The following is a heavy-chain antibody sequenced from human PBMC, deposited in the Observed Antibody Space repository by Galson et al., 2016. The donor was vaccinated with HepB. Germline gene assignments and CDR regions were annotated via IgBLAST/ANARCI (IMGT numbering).Heavy chain of an antibody. Sequence: SETLSLTCNVSGESLSGYFRSWIRQPPGQGLEWIGEVNHRGTINYNPSLKSRVTIFVDTSKNQFSLRLDSMTPADTGVYFCARDGFSGSGSYFDYCGHGALVTFSS. CDR1: GESLSGYF. CDR3: ARDGFSGSGSYFDY. J-gene: IGHJ4*01. CDR2: VNHRGTI. D-gene: IGHD3-10*01. V-gene: IGHV4-34*01.